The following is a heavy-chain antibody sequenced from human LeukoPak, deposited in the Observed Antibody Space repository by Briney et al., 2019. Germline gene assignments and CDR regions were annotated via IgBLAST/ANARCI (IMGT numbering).Heavy chain of an antibody. V-gene: IGHV3-20*04. CDR2: INWNGVST. Sequence: GGSLSLSCAASGFTFDDYGMSWVRQAPGKGLEWVSGINWNGVSTGYADSVKGRFTISRDNAKNFFHLQMNSLRAEDTALYYCARGRSSITSHAFDIWGQGTIVTVSS. D-gene: IGHD2-2*01. CDR3: ARGRSSITSHAFDI. J-gene: IGHJ3*02. CDR1: GFTFDDYG.